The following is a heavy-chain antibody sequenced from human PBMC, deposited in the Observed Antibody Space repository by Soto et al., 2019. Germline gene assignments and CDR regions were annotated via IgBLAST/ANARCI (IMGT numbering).Heavy chain of an antibody. Sequence: GASVKVSCKASGYTFTGYGISWGRQAPGQGLEWMGWISAYNGNTNYAQKLQGRVTMTTDTSTSTAYMELRSLRSDDTAVYYCARVAERGPAYYDFWSGYSHPYYYGMDVWGQGTTVTVSS. CDR2: ISAYNGNT. CDR1: GYTFTGYG. J-gene: IGHJ6*02. D-gene: IGHD3-3*01. V-gene: IGHV1-18*01. CDR3: ARVAERGPAYYDFWSGYSHPYYYGMDV.